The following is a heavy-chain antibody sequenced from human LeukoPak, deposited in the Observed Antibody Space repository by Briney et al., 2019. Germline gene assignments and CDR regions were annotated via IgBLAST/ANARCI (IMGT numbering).Heavy chain of an antibody. J-gene: IGHJ4*02. D-gene: IGHD6-19*01. CDR3: ASRSPYSSGWSSYFDY. Sequence: SETLSLTCTVSGGSISSYYWSWIRQPAGKGLEWIGRIYTSGSTNYNPSLKSRVTMSVDTSKNQFSLKLSSVTAADTAVYYCASRSPYSSGWSSYFDYWGQGPLVTVSS. CDR2: IYTSGST. V-gene: IGHV4-4*07. CDR1: GGSISSYY.